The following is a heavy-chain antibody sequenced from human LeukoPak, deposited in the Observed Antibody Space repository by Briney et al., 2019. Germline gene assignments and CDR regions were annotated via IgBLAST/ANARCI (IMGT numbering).Heavy chain of an antibody. CDR1: GGTFSNYA. CDR2: IIPIFGSA. D-gene: IGHD1-26*01. V-gene: IGHV1-69*06. CDR3: ARDIGRPEGGYYYMDV. Sequence: SVKVSCKASGGTFSNYAINWVRQAPGQGLEWMGGIIPIFGSAIYAQKFQGRVTITADTSTSTAYMELTSLRSEDTAMYYCARDIGRPEGGYYYMDVWGKGTTVIVSS. J-gene: IGHJ6*03.